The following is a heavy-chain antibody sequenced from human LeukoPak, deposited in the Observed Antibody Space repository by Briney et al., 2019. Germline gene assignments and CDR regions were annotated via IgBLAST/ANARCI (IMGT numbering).Heavy chain of an antibody. CDR2: INQGGSVK. V-gene: IGHV3-7*01. J-gene: IGHJ4*02. CDR1: GFSFSRSL. D-gene: IGHD3-16*01. CDR3: AKLLGDVTTFDY. Sequence: GESLRLSCGAFGFSFSRSLMTWVRQAPGKGLEWVASINQGGSVKHYMDSVKGRFTISRDNSKNSVFLQMNSLRAEDTAVYYCAKLLGDVTTFDYWGQGTLVTVSS.